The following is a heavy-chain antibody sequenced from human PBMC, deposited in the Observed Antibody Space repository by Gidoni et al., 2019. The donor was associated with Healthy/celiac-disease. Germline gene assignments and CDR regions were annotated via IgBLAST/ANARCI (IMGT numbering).Heavy chain of an antibody. CDR1: GGSFSGYY. CDR2: INHSGST. CDR3: ARAGRRGLYYYYYMDV. V-gene: IGHV4-34*01. Sequence: QVQLQQWGAGLLKPSETLSLTCAVYGGSFSGYYWRWIRQPPGKGLEWIGDINHSGSTNYNPSLKSRVTISVDTSKNQFSLKLSSVTAADTAVYYCARAGRRGLYYYYYMDVWGKGTTVTVSS. J-gene: IGHJ6*03. D-gene: IGHD1-1*01.